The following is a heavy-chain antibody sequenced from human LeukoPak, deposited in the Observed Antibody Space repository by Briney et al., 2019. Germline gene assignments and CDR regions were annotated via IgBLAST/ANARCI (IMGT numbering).Heavy chain of an antibody. Sequence: PGGSLRLSCAASGFTFSSYAVSWVRQAPGKGLEWVSAISGSGGSTYYADSVKGRFTTSRDNSKNTLYLQMNSLRAEDTAVYYCAKDVSGSIAVAGFFDYWGQGTLVTVSS. D-gene: IGHD6-19*01. CDR2: ISGSGGST. CDR3: AKDVSGSIAVAGFFDY. J-gene: IGHJ4*02. V-gene: IGHV3-23*01. CDR1: GFTFSSYA.